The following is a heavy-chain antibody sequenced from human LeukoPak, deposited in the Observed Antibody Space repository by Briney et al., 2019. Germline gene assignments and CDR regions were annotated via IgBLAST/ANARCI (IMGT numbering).Heavy chain of an antibody. CDR2: IIPIFGTS. CDR3: ARPRFPYYRLSGADYYYMDV. V-gene: IGHV1-69*06. J-gene: IGHJ6*03. Sequence: SVKVSCKASGGTFSSYLISWVRQAPGQGLEWMGGIIPIFGTSNYAQKFQGRVRITADKSMTTAYMELTSLRSEDTAVYYCARPRFPYYRLSGADYYYMDVWGKGTTVTVSS. D-gene: IGHD3-10*01. CDR1: GGTFSSYL.